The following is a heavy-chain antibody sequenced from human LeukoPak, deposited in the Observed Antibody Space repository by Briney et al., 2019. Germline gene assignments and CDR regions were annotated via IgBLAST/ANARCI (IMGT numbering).Heavy chain of an antibody. Sequence: GGSLGLSCAASGFTVSSNYMSWVRQAPGKGLEWVSVIYSGGSTYYADSVKGRFTISRDNSKNMLYLQMNSLRAEDTAVYYCARDREGYYGSGSYVYWGQGTLVTVSS. D-gene: IGHD3-10*01. V-gene: IGHV3-66*02. CDR1: GFTVSSNY. J-gene: IGHJ4*02. CDR2: IYSGGST. CDR3: ARDREGYYGSGSYVY.